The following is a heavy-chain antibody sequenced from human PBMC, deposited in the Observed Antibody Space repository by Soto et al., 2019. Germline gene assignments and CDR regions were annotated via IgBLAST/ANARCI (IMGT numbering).Heavy chain of an antibody. D-gene: IGHD3-16*02. CDR3: AADNMITFGGVIVQHAFDI. CDR2: IVVGSGNA. J-gene: IGHJ3*02. Sequence: EASVKVSCKASGFTFTSSAMQWVRQARGQRLEWIGWIVVGSGNANYAQKFQERVTITRDMSTSTAYMELSSLRSEDTAVYYCAADNMITFGGVIVQHAFDIWGQGTMVTVSS. V-gene: IGHV1-58*02. CDR1: GFTFTSSA.